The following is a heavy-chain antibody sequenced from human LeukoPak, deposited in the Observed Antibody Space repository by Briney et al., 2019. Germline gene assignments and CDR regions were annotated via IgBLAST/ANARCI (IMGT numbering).Heavy chain of an antibody. V-gene: IGHV1-46*01. CDR2: INPSGGST. CDR3: ARVVPAYCSGGSCDDY. Sequence: GASVKVSCKASGYTFTSYGISWVRQAPGQGLEWMGIINPSGGSTSYAQKFQGRVTMTRDTSTSTVYMELSSLRSEDTAVYYCARVVPAYCSGGSCDDYWGQGTLVTVSS. CDR1: GYTFTSYG. J-gene: IGHJ4*02. D-gene: IGHD2-15*01.